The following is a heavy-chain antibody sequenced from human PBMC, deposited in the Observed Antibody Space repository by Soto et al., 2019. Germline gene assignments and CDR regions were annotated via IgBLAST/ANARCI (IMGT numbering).Heavy chain of an antibody. D-gene: IGHD3-10*01. CDR2: IIPILGIA. J-gene: IGHJ4*02. CDR1: GGTFSSYT. CDR3: ARGYYYGSGSYGR. V-gene: IGHV1-69*02. Sequence: QVQLVQSGAEVKKPGSSVKVSCKASGGTFSSYTISWVGQAPGQGLEWMGRIIPILGIANYAQKFQGRVTITADKSTSTAYMELSSLRSEDTAVYYCARGYYYGSGSYGRWGQGTLVTVSS.